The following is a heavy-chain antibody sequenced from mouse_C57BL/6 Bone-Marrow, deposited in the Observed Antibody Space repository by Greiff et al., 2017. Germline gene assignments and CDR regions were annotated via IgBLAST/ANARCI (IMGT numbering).Heavy chain of an antibody. D-gene: IGHD2-14*01. Sequence: EVKLVESGGDLVKPGGSLKLSCAASGFTFSSYGMSWVRQTPDKRLEWVATISSGGSYTYYPDSVKGRFTISRDNAKNTLYLQMSSLKSEDTAMYYCASGDRRTWFAYWGQGTLVTVSA. CDR3: ASGDRRTWFAY. V-gene: IGHV5-6*01. CDR2: ISSGGSYT. CDR1: GFTFSSYG. J-gene: IGHJ3*01.